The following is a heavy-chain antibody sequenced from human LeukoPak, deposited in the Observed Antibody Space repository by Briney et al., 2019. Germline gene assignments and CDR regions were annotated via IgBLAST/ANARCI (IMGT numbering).Heavy chain of an antibody. V-gene: IGHV3-21*04. CDR1: GFPFSSYT. Sequence: GGSLRLSCAAPGFPFSSYTMNWVRLAPGKGLEWVSSISRSNIYKYYADSVKGRFTISRDNAKNSLYLQMNSLRAEDTAVYYCSAWRDYYDSSGYWVFDYWGQGTLVTVSS. CDR3: SAWRDYYDSSGYWVFDY. D-gene: IGHD3-22*01. J-gene: IGHJ4*02. CDR2: ISRSNIYK.